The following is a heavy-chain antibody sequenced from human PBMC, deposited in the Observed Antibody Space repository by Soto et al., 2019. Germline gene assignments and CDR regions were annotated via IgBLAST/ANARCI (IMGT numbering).Heavy chain of an antibody. CDR2: ISYDGSNK. Sequence: PGGSLGLSCAASGFSFSSYGMHWVRQAPGKGLEWVAVISYDGSNKYYADSVKGRFTISRDNSKNTLYLQMNSLRAEDTAVYYCAKWDGLAFDYWGQGTLFTVSS. V-gene: IGHV3-30*18. CDR1: GFSFSSYG. CDR3: AKWDGLAFDY. J-gene: IGHJ4*02. D-gene: IGHD3-10*01.